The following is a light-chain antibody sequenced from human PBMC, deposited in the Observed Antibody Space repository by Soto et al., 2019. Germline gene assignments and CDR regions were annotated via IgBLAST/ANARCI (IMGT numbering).Light chain of an antibody. Sequence: QSALTQPASVSGSPGQSITISCTGSTSDVGAYNYVSWYKHHPGQAPQLMIYEVSNRPSGVSNRFSGSKSGNTASLTISGVQADDEADYYCSSYRSSDTLEVFGTGTKVTVL. CDR1: TSDVGAYNY. CDR2: EVS. V-gene: IGLV2-14*01. CDR3: SSYRSSDTLEV. J-gene: IGLJ1*01.